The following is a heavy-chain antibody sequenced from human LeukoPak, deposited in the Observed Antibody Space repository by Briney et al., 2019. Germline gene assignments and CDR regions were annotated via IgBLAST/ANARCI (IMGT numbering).Heavy chain of an antibody. V-gene: IGHV3-33*01. CDR1: GISFSSSG. CDR2: IWSDGSRK. CDR3: ARDKGYCTGGNCYPYFDY. D-gene: IGHD2-15*01. Sequence: PGGSLRLSCAASGISFSSSGMQWGRQAPGKGLEWVAVIWSDGSRKYYADFVKGRFTISRDNSKNTLYLQMDGLTAEDTAVYYCARDKGYCTGGNCYPYFDYWGQGTLVSVSS. J-gene: IGHJ4*02.